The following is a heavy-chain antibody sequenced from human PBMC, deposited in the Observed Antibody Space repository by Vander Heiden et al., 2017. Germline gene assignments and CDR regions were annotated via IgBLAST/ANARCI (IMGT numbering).Heavy chain of an antibody. CDR3: ARDLGGSYPLYYFDY. J-gene: IGHJ4*02. CDR1: GFPLSGYG. V-gene: IGHV3-33*01. Sequence: QVQLVESGGGAVQRGWSLRLSSAASGFPLSGYGMNGVRQAPGKGLEWVAVIWYDGSNKYYADSVKGRFTISRDNSKNTLYLQMNSLRAEDTAVYYCARDLGGSYPLYYFDYWGQGTLVTVSS. CDR2: IWYDGSNK. D-gene: IGHD1-26*01.